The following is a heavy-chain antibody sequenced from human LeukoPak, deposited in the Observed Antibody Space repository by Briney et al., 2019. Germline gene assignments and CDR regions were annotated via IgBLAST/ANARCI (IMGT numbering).Heavy chain of an antibody. CDR2: VNPNSGST. J-gene: IGHJ4*02. D-gene: IGHD6-19*01. CDR3: ARDLGSGWYFDY. V-gene: IGHV1-46*01. Sequence: ASVKVSCKASGYTFINYYMHWVRQAPGQGLEWMGIVNPNSGSTNYAQKFQGRVTMARDTSTSTVYMELRSLRSDDTAVYYCARDLGSGWYFDYWGQGTLVTVSS. CDR1: GYTFINYY.